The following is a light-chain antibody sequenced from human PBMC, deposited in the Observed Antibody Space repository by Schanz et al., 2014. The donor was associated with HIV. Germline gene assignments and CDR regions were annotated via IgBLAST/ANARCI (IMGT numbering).Light chain of an antibody. V-gene: IGLV2-8*01. CDR2: EVS. CDR1: SSDVGGYNY. Sequence: QSALTQPPSASGSPGQSVTISCTGTSSDVGGYNYVSWYQQHPGKAPKLMIYEVSKRPSGVPDRFSGSKSGNTASLTVSGLQAEDEADYYCSSYAXTGVFGTGTXLTVL. CDR3: SSYAXTGV. J-gene: IGLJ1*01.